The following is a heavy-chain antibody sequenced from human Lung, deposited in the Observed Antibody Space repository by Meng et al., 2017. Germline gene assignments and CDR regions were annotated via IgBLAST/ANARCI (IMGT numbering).Heavy chain of an antibody. V-gene: IGHV4-30-4*01. CDR3: ARGQKGYFDL. CDR1: GGSTSSSNYY. Sequence: HVQPQASGPGLGKPSQTLSLTCTVSGGSTSSSNYYWSWISQPPGKGLEWSGHIYNSGSTYYNPSLKSRITISVDTSKNQFSLKLSSVTAADTAVYYCARGQKGYFDLWGRGTLVTVSS. CDR2: IYNSGST. J-gene: IGHJ2*01.